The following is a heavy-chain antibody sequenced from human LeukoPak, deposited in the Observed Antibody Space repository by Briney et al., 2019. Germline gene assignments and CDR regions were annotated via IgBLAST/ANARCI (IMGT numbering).Heavy chain of an antibody. Sequence: GASVTVSCKPSGYTFTAHDIFWVRQAAGQGLEWMGWMNPKSGSTAYAQKVQGRVTFTRNTSITTAYLDLTNLRYENTAMYYCARGRQMSINWYFDLWGRGTQVTVAS. CDR1: GYTFTAHD. J-gene: IGHJ2*01. CDR3: ARGRQMSINWYFDL. D-gene: IGHD3-10*01. CDR2: MNPKSGST. V-gene: IGHV1-8*03.